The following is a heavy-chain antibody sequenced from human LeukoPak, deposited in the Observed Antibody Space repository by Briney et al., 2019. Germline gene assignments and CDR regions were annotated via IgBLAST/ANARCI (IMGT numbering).Heavy chain of an antibody. J-gene: IGHJ4*02. CDR2: IYYSGST. D-gene: IGHD3-22*01. V-gene: IGHV4-39*01. CDR1: GGSISSSSYY. CDR3: ARTYYYDSSDSDPPTLSHDY. Sequence: PSETLSLTCTVSGGSISSSSYYWGWFRQPPGKGLEWIGSIYYSGSTYYNPSLKSRVTISVDTSKNQFSLKLSSVTAADTAVYYCARTYYYDSSDSDPPTLSHDYWGQGTLVTVSS.